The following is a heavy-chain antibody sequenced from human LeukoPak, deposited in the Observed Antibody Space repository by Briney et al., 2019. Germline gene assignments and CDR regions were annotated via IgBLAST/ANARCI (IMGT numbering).Heavy chain of an antibody. Sequence: GSLRLSCAASGFTFSSYGMHWVRQAPGKGLGWVAVISSDGRNTYYADSVKGRFTISRDNSKNTLYLQMNSLRGEDTAVYYCAKPVSVDTAMVPCDYWGQGTLVTVSS. CDR2: ISSDGRNT. D-gene: IGHD5-18*01. V-gene: IGHV3-30*18. CDR1: GFTFSSYG. CDR3: AKPVSVDTAMVPCDY. J-gene: IGHJ4*02.